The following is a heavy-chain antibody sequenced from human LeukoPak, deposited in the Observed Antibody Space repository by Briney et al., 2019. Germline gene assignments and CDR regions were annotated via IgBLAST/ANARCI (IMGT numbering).Heavy chain of an antibody. CDR1: GGSISGYY. J-gene: IGHJ4*02. CDR2: IYYSGST. V-gene: IGHV4-59*01. CDR3: VRANHFDY. Sequence: SETLSLTCTDSGGSISGYYWSWFRQPPGKGLEWIGDIYYSGSTNYNPSLKSRVTISVDTSKNQFSLKLSSVTAADTAVYYCVRANHFDYWGQGTLVTVSS. D-gene: IGHD1-14*01.